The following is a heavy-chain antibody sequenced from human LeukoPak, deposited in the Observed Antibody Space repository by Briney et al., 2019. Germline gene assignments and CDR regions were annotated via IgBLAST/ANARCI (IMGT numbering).Heavy chain of an antibody. CDR1: EYSFTSYW. CDR3: ARHDDDDAFDI. Sequence: GESLKTSCKGSEYSFTSYWIHWVRQMPGKGLEWMGVIYPGDSDTMYSPSLQGQVTISADKSINTASLQWSSLKASDTAMYYCARHDDDDAFDIWGQGTMVIVSS. J-gene: IGHJ3*02. CDR2: IYPGDSDT. D-gene: IGHD1-1*01. V-gene: IGHV5-51*01.